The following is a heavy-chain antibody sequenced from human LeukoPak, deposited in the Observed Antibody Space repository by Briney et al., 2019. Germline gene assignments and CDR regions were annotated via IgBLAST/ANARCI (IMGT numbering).Heavy chain of an antibody. CDR2: ISWNSGSI. V-gene: IGHV3-9*01. D-gene: IGHD5-24*01. CDR1: GFTFDDYA. Sequence: GGSLRLSCAASGFTFDDYAMHWVRQAPGEGLGWVSGISWNSGSIGYADSVKGRFNISRDNAKNSLYLQMNSLRAEDTALYYCAKDRGRWLQDGVDYWGQGTLVTVSS. CDR3: AKDRGRWLQDGVDY. J-gene: IGHJ4*02.